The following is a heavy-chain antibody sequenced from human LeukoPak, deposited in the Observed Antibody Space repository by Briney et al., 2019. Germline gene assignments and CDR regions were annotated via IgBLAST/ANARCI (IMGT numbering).Heavy chain of an antibody. J-gene: IGHJ6*03. CDR1: GGSISSGSYY. V-gene: IGHV4-61*02. CDR2: IYTSGST. CDR3: ARGSFDGYYYYMDV. D-gene: IGHD3-9*01. Sequence: SQTLSLTCTVSGGSISSGSYYWSWLRQPAGKGLEWIGRIYTSGSTNYNPSLKSRVTISVDTSKNQFSLKLSSVTAADTAVYYCARGSFDGYYYYMDVWGKGTTVTISS.